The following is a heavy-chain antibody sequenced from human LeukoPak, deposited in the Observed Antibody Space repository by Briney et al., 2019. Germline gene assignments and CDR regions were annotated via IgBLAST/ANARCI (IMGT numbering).Heavy chain of an antibody. CDR1: GGTFSSYA. J-gene: IGHJ4*02. CDR3: ARDQRGFSFGYFDY. Sequence: ASVKVSCKASGGTFSSYAISWVRQAPGQGLEWMAWISVYNGNTNYAQKFQGRVTMTTDTSTSTAYMELRSLRSDDTAVYYCARDQRGFSFGYFDYWGQGTLVTVSS. D-gene: IGHD5-18*01. CDR2: ISVYNGNT. V-gene: IGHV1-18*01.